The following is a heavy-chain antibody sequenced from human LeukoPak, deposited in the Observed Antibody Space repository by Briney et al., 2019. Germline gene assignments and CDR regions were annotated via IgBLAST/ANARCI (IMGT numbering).Heavy chain of an antibody. Sequence: SETLSLTCTVSGDSISTYYWSWIRQPPGKGLEWIGYIYYSGSTNYNPSLKSRVTISVDTSKNQFSLKLSSVTAADTAVYYCACGYSSYAFDIWGQGTMVTVSS. CDR1: GDSISTYY. J-gene: IGHJ3*02. CDR2: IYYSGST. D-gene: IGHD5-18*01. V-gene: IGHV4-59*01. CDR3: ACGYSSYAFDI.